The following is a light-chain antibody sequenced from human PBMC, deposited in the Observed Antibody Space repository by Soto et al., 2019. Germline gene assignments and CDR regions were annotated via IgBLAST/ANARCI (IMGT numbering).Light chain of an antibody. Sequence: NFMLTQPHSVSESPGKTVTISCTGSSGSVASNYVHWYQRRPGSAPTIVIYGDNQRPSGVPARFSGSIDSSSNSASLTISRLKTEDEADYFCQSYDRSSLYVFGTGTKLTVL. CDR1: SGSVASNY. CDR3: QSYDRSSLYV. J-gene: IGLJ1*01. V-gene: IGLV6-57*02. CDR2: GDN.